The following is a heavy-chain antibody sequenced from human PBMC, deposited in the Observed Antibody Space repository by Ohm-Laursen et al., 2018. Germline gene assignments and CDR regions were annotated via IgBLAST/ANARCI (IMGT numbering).Heavy chain of an antibody. V-gene: IGHV3-48*03. J-gene: IGHJ6*02. CDR3: AKDIFFRYGSGDYYYGMDV. CDR2: ISNSGSAI. Sequence: SLRLSCAAPGFTVSSYEMSWVRQAPGMGLEWVSHISNSGSAIRYADSVKGRFTISRDNAKNSLYLQMNSLRAEDTALYYCAKDIFFRYGSGDYYYGMDVWGQGTTVTVSS. D-gene: IGHD3-10*01. CDR1: GFTVSSYE.